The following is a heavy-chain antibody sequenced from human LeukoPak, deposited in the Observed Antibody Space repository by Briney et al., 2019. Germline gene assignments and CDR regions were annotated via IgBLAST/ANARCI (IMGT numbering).Heavy chain of an antibody. CDR3: ARHGSNGVYYYYYYMDV. D-gene: IGHD2-8*01. Sequence: ASVKVSCKASGYTFTGYYMHWVRQAPGQGLEWMGWINPNSGGTNYAQKFQGRVTMTRDTSISTAYMELSRLRSDDTAVYYCARHGSNGVYYYYYYMDVWGKGTTVTVSS. J-gene: IGHJ6*03. V-gene: IGHV1-2*02. CDR1: GYTFTGYY. CDR2: INPNSGGT.